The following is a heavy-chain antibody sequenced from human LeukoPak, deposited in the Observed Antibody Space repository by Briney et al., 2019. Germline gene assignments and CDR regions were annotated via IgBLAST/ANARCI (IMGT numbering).Heavy chain of an antibody. V-gene: IGHV4-59*01. CDR1: GGSMRSYH. Sequence: SETLSLTCTVSGGSMRSYHWSWIRQPPGKGLEWIGYIYYSGTNKYHPSLKSRITISVDTSKNQFSLKLRSVAAADTAGYYCARGQLGSGMDDPWGQGTLVTVSS. J-gene: IGHJ5*02. CDR3: ARGQLGSGMDDP. CDR2: IYYSGTN. D-gene: IGHD3-10*01.